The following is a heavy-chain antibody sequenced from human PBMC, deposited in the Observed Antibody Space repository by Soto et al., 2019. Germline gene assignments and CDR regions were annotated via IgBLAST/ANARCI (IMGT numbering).Heavy chain of an antibody. CDR2: IWYDGSNK. D-gene: IGHD3-9*01. V-gene: IGHV3-33*01. Sequence: GGSLRLSCAASGFTFSSYGMHWVRQAPGKGLEWVAVIWYDGSNKYYADSVKGRFTISRDNSKNTLYLQMNSLRAEDTAVYYCARDPLRYFDWSPIFDYWGQGTLVTVSS. CDR3: ARDPLRYFDWSPIFDY. CDR1: GFTFSSYG. J-gene: IGHJ4*02.